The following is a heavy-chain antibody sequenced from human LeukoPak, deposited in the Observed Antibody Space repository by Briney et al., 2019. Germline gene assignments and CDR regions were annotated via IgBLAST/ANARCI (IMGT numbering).Heavy chain of an antibody. CDR3: TRAVVATTGLLNY. CDR1: GYTFTGYY. Sequence: ASVKVSCKASGYTFTGYYMHWVRQATGQGLEWMGWMNPNSGDTGYAQTFQGRLTMTRNTSMSTAYMELSSLKSDDTAVYYCTRAVVATTGLLNYWGQGTLVTVSS. CDR2: MNPNSGDT. V-gene: IGHV1-8*02. J-gene: IGHJ4*02. D-gene: IGHD1-26*01.